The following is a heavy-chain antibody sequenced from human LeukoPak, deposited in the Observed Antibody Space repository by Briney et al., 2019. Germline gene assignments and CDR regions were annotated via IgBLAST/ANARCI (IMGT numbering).Heavy chain of an antibody. CDR2: ISAYNGNT. V-gene: IGHV1-18*01. CDR1: GYTFTSYG. Sequence: GASVKVSCKASGYTFTSYGISWVRQAPGQGLEWMGWISAYNGNTNYAQKLQGRVTMTTDTSTSTAYMELRSLRSDDTAVYYCARETLRTDYGDCVVAFDIWGQGTMVTVSS. CDR3: ARETLRTDYGDCVVAFDI. D-gene: IGHD4-17*01. J-gene: IGHJ3*02.